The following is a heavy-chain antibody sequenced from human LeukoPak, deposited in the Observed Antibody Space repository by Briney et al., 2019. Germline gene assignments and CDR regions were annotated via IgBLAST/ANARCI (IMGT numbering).Heavy chain of an antibody. J-gene: IGHJ6*02. CDR2: IIPILGIA. CDR3: ARVAAYYYYGSGSYYNGPYYYYGMDV. Sequence: GSSVKVSCTASGGTFSSYAISWVRQAPGQGLEWMGRIIPILGIANYAQKFQGRVTITADKSTSTAYMELSSLRSEDTAVYYCARVAAYYYYGSGSYYNGPYYYYGMDVWGQGTTVTVSS. V-gene: IGHV1-69*04. D-gene: IGHD3-10*01. CDR1: GGTFSSYA.